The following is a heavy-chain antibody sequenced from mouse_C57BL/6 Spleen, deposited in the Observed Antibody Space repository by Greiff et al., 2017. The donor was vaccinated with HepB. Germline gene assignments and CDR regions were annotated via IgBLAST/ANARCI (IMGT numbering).Heavy chain of an antibody. J-gene: IGHJ3*01. V-gene: IGHV5-4*01. D-gene: IGHD2-3*01. CDR2: ISDGGSYT. CDR3: ARDEYDGSPFAY. Sequence: EVNVVESGGGLVKPGGSLKLSCAASGFTFSSYAMSWVRQTPEKRLEWVATISDGGSYTYYPDNVKGRFTISRDNAKNNLYLQMSHLKSEDTAMYYCARDEYDGSPFAYWGQGTLVTVSA. CDR1: GFTFSSYA.